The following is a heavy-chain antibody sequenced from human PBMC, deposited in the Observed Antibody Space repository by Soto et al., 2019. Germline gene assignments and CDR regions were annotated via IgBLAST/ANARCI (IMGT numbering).Heavy chain of an antibody. V-gene: IGHV1-69*12. CDR2: IIPIFGTA. D-gene: IGHD3-22*01. J-gene: IGHJ4*02. CDR1: GGTFSSYA. CDR3: GSPDDGGGYYGCFDY. Sequence: QVQLVQSGAEVKKPGSSVKVSCKASGGTFSSYAISWVRQAPGQGLEWMGGIIPIFGTANYGQKSQGRVTITADESTSTAYMEPSSLRVEDTAVYYCGSPDDGGGYYGCFDYWGQGTLVNVSS.